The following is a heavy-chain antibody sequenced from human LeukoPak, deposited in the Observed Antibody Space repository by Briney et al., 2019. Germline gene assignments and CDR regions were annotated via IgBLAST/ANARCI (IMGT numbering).Heavy chain of an antibody. Sequence: GGSLRLSCAASGFTFSSYWMSWVRQAPRKGLEWVANIKQDGSEKYYVDSVKGRFTISRDNAKNSLYLQMNSLRAEDMAVYYCAREGRWLQFAPDYWGQGTLVTVSS. CDR2: IKQDGSEK. CDR1: GFTFSSYW. V-gene: IGHV3-7*01. CDR3: AREGRWLQFAPDY. D-gene: IGHD5-24*01. J-gene: IGHJ4*02.